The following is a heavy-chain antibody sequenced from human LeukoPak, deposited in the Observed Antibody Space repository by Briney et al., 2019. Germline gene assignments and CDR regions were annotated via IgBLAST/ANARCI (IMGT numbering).Heavy chain of an antibody. CDR3: AKDQRWESPHYLDS. J-gene: IGHJ4*02. CDR1: TFTVASNY. D-gene: IGHD1-26*01. V-gene: IGHV3-53*01. CDR2: IYQGGST. Sequence: PGGSLRLSCAVSTFTVASNYMSWVRQTPGKGLVWVSDIYQGGSTYYSDSVKGRFTISRDNSKNTLYVQMNSLRDEDTAVYYCAKDQRWESPHYLDSWGQGTLVTVSS.